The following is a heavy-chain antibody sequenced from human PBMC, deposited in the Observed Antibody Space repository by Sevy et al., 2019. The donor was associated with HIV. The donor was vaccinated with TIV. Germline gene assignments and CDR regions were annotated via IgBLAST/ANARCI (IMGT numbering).Heavy chain of an antibody. CDR2: IWYDGSNK. Sequence: GGSLRLSCAASGFTFSSYGMHWVRQAPGKGLEWVAVIWYDGSNKYYVDSVKDRFTISRDNSKNTLYLQMNSLRAEDTAVYYCATENLWSGYYSFDYWGQGTLVTVSS. D-gene: IGHD3-3*01. CDR1: GFTFSSYG. J-gene: IGHJ4*02. CDR3: ATENLWSGYYSFDY. V-gene: IGHV3-33*08.